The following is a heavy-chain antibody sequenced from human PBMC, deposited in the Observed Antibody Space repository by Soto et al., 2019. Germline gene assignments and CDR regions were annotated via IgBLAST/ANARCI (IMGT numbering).Heavy chain of an antibody. CDR3: AREREHCSGGSCHRWFDP. D-gene: IGHD2-15*01. CDR2: IYYTGST. J-gene: IGHJ5*02. Sequence: PSETLSLTCTVSGGSISSSTYYWSWIRQPPGKGLEWIGYIYYTGSTNYNPSLKSRVTISVDTSKNQFSLKLSSVTAADTALYYCAREREHCSGGSCHRWFDPWGQETLVTVSS. CDR1: GGSISSSTYY. V-gene: IGHV4-61*01.